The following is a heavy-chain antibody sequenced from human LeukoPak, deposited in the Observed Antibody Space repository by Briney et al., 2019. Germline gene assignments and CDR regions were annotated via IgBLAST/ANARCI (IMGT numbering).Heavy chain of an antibody. CDR1: GFTFSSYD. V-gene: IGHV3-23*01. J-gene: IGHJ5*02. Sequence: GRSLRLSCAASGFTFSSYDMTWVRHAPGRGLEWVSSIRPSVDNTYYGHSVTDRLTLSRNNSKNTLYLQTNNQTADDTAVYYCARVAGWHWFDPWGQGTLVTVSS. D-gene: IGHD6-19*01. CDR3: ARVAGWHWFDP. CDR2: IRPSVDNT.